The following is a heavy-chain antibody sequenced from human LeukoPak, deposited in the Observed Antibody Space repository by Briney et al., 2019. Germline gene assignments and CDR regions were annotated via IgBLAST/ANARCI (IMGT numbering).Heavy chain of an antibody. Sequence: PGGSLRLSCAASGFTFSSYAMHWVRQAPGKGLEWVAVISYDGSNKYYADSVKGRFTISRDNSKNTLYLQMNSLRAVDTAVYYCARDPSGSYYFDYWGQGTLVTVSS. CDR1: GFTFSSYA. CDR3: ARDPSGSYYFDY. D-gene: IGHD1-26*01. V-gene: IGHV3-30-3*01. J-gene: IGHJ4*02. CDR2: ISYDGSNK.